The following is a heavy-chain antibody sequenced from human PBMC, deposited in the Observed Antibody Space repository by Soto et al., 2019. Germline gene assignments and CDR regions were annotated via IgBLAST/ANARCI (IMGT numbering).Heavy chain of an antibody. J-gene: IGHJ6*02. V-gene: IGHV2-5*02. Sequence: QITLKESGPTLVKPTQTLTLTCTFSGFSLRTSGVGVGWIRQPPGKALEWLALIYWDDDKRYSPSLKSRLTITKDTSKNQVVLTMTNMDRVDTATYYCAHWSSSYYGMDVWGQGTTVTVSS. CDR1: GFSLRTSGVG. CDR3: AHWSSSYYGMDV. CDR2: IYWDDDK. D-gene: IGHD6-6*01.